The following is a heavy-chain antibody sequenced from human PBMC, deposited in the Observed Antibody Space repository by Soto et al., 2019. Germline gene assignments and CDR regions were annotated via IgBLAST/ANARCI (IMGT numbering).Heavy chain of an antibody. Sequence: SETLSLTCTVSGGSIISYYWNWIRQPPGKGLEWIGYIYYSGSSSYNPSLKSRVTISVDTSKDQFSLKLHSVTAADTAVYYCAREDPPFGVVPPYYFDYWGQGTLVTVSS. CDR1: GGSIISYY. CDR2: IYYSGSS. CDR3: AREDPPFGVVPPYYFDY. V-gene: IGHV4-59*01. J-gene: IGHJ4*02. D-gene: IGHD3-3*01.